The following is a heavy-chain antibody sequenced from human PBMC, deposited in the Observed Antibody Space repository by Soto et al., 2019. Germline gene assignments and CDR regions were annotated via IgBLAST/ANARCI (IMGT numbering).Heavy chain of an antibody. V-gene: IGHV4-59*01. CDR1: GGSISSYY. D-gene: IGHD3-10*01. CDR2: IYYREST. J-gene: IGHJ5*02. Sequence: SETLSLTCTVYGGSISSYYWSWIRQPPGKGLERIGYIYYRESTNYNPSHKNRVTISVDTSKNQFSLQLSSVTAAVTSVYYCARVGNYGAGSYNWFGPWGQGTQVT. CDR3: ARVGNYGAGSYNWFGP.